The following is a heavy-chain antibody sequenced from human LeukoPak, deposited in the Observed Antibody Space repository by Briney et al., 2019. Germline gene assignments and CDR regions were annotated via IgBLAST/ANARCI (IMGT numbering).Heavy chain of an antibody. D-gene: IGHD1-26*01. CDR2: IYHSGTT. Sequence: SETLSLTCAVSGYSISSGYYWGWIRQPPGKGLEWIGSIYHSGTTHYNPSLKSRVTISVDTSKNQLSLKLSSVTAADTVIYYCARVLGGSSPFDYWGQGTLVTVSS. CDR1: GYSISSGYY. V-gene: IGHV4-38-2*01. J-gene: IGHJ4*02. CDR3: ARVLGGSSPFDY.